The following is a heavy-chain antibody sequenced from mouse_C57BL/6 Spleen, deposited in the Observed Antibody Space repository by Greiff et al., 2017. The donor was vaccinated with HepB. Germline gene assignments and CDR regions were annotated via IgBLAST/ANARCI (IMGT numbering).Heavy chain of an antibody. CDR2: IYPGDGDT. Sequence: VQLQQSGPELVKPGASVKISCKASGYAFSSSWMNWVKQRPGKGLEWIGRIYPGDGDTNYNGKFKGKATLTADKSSSTAYMQLSSLTSEDSAVYFCARSCYQGGYYAMDYWGQGTSVTVSS. V-gene: IGHV1-82*01. CDR1: GYAFSSSW. J-gene: IGHJ4*01. CDR3: ARSCYQGGYYAMDY. D-gene: IGHD2-12*01.